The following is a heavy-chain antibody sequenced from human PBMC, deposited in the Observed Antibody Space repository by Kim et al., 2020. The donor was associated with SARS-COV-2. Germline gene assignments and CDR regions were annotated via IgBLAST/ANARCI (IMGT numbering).Heavy chain of an antibody. V-gene: IGHV4-34*01. CDR2: INHSGST. Sequence: SETLSLTCAVYGGSFSGYYWSWIRQPPGKGLEWIGEINHSGSTNYNPSLKSRVTISVDTSKNQFSLKLSSVTAADTAVYYCASILRGYSDYWGQGTLVTVSS. CDR1: GGSFSGYY. CDR3: ASILRGYSDY. D-gene: IGHD5-12*01. J-gene: IGHJ4*02.